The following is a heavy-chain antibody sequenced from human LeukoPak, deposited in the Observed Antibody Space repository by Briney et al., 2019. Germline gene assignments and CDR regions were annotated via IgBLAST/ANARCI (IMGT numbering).Heavy chain of an antibody. CDR1: GGSISSGGYS. Sequence: SETLSLTCAVSGGSISSGGYSWSWIRQPPGKGLEWIGYIYHSGSTYYNPSLKSRVTISVDRSKNQFSLKLSSVTAADTAVYYCARMGPYSSGWYKAFDYWGQGTLVTVSS. J-gene: IGHJ4*02. CDR2: IYHSGST. D-gene: IGHD6-19*01. V-gene: IGHV4-30-2*01. CDR3: ARMGPYSSGWYKAFDY.